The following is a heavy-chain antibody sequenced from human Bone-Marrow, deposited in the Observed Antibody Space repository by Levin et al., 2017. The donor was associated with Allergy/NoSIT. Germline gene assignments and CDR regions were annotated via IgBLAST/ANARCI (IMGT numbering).Heavy chain of an antibody. CDR3: ARPLDTAMSPPDY. D-gene: IGHD5-18*01. J-gene: IGHJ4*02. CDR1: GFTFSSYS. V-gene: IGHV3-21*01. CDR2: ISSSSSYI. Sequence: SCAASGFTFSSYSMNWVRQAPGKGLEWVSSISSSSSYIYYADSVKGRFTISRDNAKNSLYLQMNSLRAEDTAVYYCARPLDTAMSPPDYWGQGTLVTVSS.